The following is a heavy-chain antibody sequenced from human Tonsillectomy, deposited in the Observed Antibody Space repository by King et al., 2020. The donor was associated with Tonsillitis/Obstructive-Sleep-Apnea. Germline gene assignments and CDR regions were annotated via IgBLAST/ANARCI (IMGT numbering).Heavy chain of an antibody. CDR2: IIPIFGTA. CDR1: GGTFSTYA. Sequence: VQLVESGAEVKKPGSSVKISCKTSGGTFSTYAISWVRQAPGQGLEWMGGIIPIFGTANYAQNFQGRLTITADEFTSTAYIELSSLRSEDTAVYYCASGIAVAGPFAYWGQGTLVTVSS. V-gene: IGHV1-69*01. D-gene: IGHD6-19*01. J-gene: IGHJ4*02. CDR3: ASGIAVAGPFAY.